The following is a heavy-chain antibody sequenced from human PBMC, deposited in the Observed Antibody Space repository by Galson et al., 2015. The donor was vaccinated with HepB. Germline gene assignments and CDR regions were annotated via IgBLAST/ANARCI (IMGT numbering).Heavy chain of an antibody. J-gene: IGHJ3*02. CDR1: GYTFTSYY. D-gene: IGHD2-2*01. CDR2: INPSGGST. CDR3: ARDEGPLGYCSSTSYKRCSFNAFDI. V-gene: IGHV1-46*01. Sequence: SVKVSCKASGYTFTSYYMHWVRQAPGQGLEWMGIINPSGGSTSYAQKFQGRVTMTRDTSTSTVYMELSSLRSEDTAVYYCARDEGPLGYCSSTSYKRCSFNAFDIWGQGTMVTVSS.